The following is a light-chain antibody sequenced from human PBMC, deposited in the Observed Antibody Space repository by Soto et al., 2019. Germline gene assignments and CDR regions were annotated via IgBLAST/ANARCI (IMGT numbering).Light chain of an antibody. V-gene: IGKV1D-8*03. J-gene: IGKJ1*01. Sequence: VIWMTQSPSLLSASTGDRVTISCRMSQGISSYLAWYQHRPGKAPSVLIYGASNLQSGVPSRFSGSGSGTDFTLTISSLQPEDFAIYYCQQSYSVPWTFAQGTKVEIK. CDR1: QGISSY. CDR3: QQSYSVPWT. CDR2: GAS.